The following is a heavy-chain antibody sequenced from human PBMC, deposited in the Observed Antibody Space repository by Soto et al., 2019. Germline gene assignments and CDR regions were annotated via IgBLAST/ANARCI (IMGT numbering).Heavy chain of an antibody. CDR1: GGSINSGDYH. Sequence: SETLSLTCTVSGGSINSGDYHWSWIRQSPGKGLEWIGAIYYSGSTYYNPSLKSRIRISVDTSKNQFSLKVNSVTAADTAVYYCARDYRVPSPGAMDVWGQGTTVTVSS. D-gene: IGHD3-16*02. V-gene: IGHV4-30-4*01. CDR2: IYYSGST. CDR3: ARDYRVPSPGAMDV. J-gene: IGHJ6*02.